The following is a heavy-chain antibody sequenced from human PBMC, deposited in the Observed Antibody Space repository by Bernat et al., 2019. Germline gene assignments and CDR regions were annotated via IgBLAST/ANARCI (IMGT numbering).Heavy chain of an antibody. J-gene: IGHJ4*02. CDR3: ARAEDSSSWYDY. CDR2: ISYDGSNK. D-gene: IGHD6-13*01. Sequence: QVQLVESGGGVVQPGRSLRLSCAASGFTFSSYAMHWVRQAPGKGLEWVAVISYDGSNKYYADSVKGRFTISRDNSKNTLYLQMNSLRAEDTAVYYCARAEDSSSWYDYWGQGTLVNVAS. V-gene: IGHV3-30-3*01. CDR1: GFTFSSYA.